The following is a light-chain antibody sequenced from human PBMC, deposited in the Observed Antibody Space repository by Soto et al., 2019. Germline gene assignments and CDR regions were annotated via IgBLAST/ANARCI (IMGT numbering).Light chain of an antibody. CDR1: SSNIGAGYD. CDR2: GNS. CDR3: QSYDSSLSGRYV. J-gene: IGLJ1*01. Sequence: QSVLTQPPSVSGAPGQRVTISCTGSSSNIGAGYDVHWYQQLPGTAPKLLIYGNSNRPSGVPDRFSGSKSGTSASLAITGLQAEDEADYYCQSYDSSLSGRYVFGTGTKFTVL. V-gene: IGLV1-40*01.